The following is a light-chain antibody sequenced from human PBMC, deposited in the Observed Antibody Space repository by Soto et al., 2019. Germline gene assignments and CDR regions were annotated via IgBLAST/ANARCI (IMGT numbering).Light chain of an antibody. V-gene: IGKV1-5*03. Sequence: DFQMTQSPSTLSASVGDRVTITCRASQSIHSWLAWYQQKPGRTPKLLIYRAPTLESGVPSRFSGSGSGTEFTLTISSMQPDDFANYYCQQYNTHPYTFGQGTKLEIK. CDR1: QSIHSW. CDR3: QQYNTHPYT. CDR2: RAP. J-gene: IGKJ2*01.